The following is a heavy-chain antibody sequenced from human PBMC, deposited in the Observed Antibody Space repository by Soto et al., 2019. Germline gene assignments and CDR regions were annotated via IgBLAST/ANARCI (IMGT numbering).Heavy chain of an antibody. J-gene: IGHJ4*02. CDR2: ISATGRTT. Sequence: GGSLRLSCAASGFTFTTYAMSWVRQAPGKGLEWVSAISATGRTTYYADSVKGRFPVSRDNSKSTLYLQMNSLRPEDTAVYYCAKDRGYDMSLDSWGQGTLVTVSS. V-gene: IGHV3-23*01. CDR1: GFTFTTYA. D-gene: IGHD5-12*01. CDR3: AKDRGYDMSLDS.